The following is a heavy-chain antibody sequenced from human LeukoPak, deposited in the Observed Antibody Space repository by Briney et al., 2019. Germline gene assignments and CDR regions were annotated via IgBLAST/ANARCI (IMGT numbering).Heavy chain of an antibody. V-gene: IGHV3-23*01. CDR1: GFIFSNYA. CDR3: ARSGLSRFGF. Sequence: PGGSLRLSCAASGFIFSNYAMSWVCQAPGKGLQWVSAFSGSGGSTYYADSVKGRFTISRDNSRNTLYLQMNSLRAEDTAVYYCARSGLSRFGFWGQGTLVTVSS. CDR2: FSGSGGST. D-gene: IGHD2/OR15-2a*01. J-gene: IGHJ4*02.